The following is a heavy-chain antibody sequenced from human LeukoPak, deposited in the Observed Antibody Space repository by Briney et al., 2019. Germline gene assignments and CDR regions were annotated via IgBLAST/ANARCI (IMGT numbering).Heavy chain of an antibody. CDR2: INHSGST. J-gene: IGHJ3*02. D-gene: IGHD3-22*01. Sequence: SETLSLTCAVYGGSFSGYYWSWIRQPPGKGLEWIGEINHSGSTNYNPSLKSRVTISVDTSKNQFSLKLSSVTAADTAVYCCARGTYYYDSSGYLDAFDIWGQGTMVTVSS. CDR3: ARGTYYYDSSGYLDAFDI. CDR1: GGSFSGYY. V-gene: IGHV4-34*01.